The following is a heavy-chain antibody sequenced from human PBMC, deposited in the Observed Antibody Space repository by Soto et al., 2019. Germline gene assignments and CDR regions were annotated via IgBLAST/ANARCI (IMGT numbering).Heavy chain of an antibody. Sequence: EVQLVESGGGLVQPGGSLRLSCAASGFTFSSYSMNWVRQAPGKGLEWVSYISSRSSTIYYADSLKGRFTISRDNAKNSLYLQMNGLRDEDTAVYSCARKQWLVGGGTYYFDYWGQGTLVTVSS. J-gene: IGHJ4*02. V-gene: IGHV3-48*02. CDR2: ISSRSSTI. CDR1: GFTFSSYS. CDR3: ARKQWLVGGGTYYFDY. D-gene: IGHD6-19*01.